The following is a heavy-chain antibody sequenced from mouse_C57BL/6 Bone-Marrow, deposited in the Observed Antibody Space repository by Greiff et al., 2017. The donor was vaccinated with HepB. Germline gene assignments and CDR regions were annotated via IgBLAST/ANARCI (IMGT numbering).Heavy chain of an antibody. Sequence: EVMLVESGGGLVQPGGSMKLSCVASGFTFSNYWMNWVRQSPEKGLEWVAQIRLKSDNYATHYAESVKGRFTISRDDSKSSVYLQMNNLRAEDTGIYYCTKGDYDYDLFAYWGQGTLVTVSA. CDR1: GFTFSNYW. V-gene: IGHV6-3*01. CDR2: IRLKSDNYAT. D-gene: IGHD2-4*01. J-gene: IGHJ3*01. CDR3: TKGDYDYDLFAY.